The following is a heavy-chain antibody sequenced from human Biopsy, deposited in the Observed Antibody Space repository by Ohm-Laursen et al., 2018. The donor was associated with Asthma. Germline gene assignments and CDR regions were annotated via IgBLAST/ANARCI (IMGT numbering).Heavy chain of an antibody. D-gene: IGHD1-26*01. CDR3: PKDVFPGWELRRGPDY. J-gene: IGHJ4*02. V-gene: IGHV3-30*18. Sequence: SLRLSCTASGFTLTTYAIHWVRQAPGKGLEWVAVISYDGSTKYSADSVKGRFTISRDNSKNTLHLEMNSLRVEDTAVYYCPKDVFPGWELRRGPDYWGQGTLVTVSS. CDR2: ISYDGSTK. CDR1: GFTLTTYA.